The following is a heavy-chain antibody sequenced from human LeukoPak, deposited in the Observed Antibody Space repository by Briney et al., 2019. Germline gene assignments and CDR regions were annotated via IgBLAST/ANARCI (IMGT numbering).Heavy chain of an antibody. CDR1: GYTFTSYY. J-gene: IGHJ4*02. V-gene: IGHV1-46*01. Sequence: GASVKVSCKASGYTFTSYYMHLVRQAPGQGLEWMGIINPSGGSTSYAQKFQGRVTMTRDTSTSTVYMELSSLRSEDTAVYYCARDRDYVWGSYRLLFDYWGQGTLVTVSS. CDR2: INPSGGST. D-gene: IGHD3-16*02. CDR3: ARDRDYVWGSYRLLFDY.